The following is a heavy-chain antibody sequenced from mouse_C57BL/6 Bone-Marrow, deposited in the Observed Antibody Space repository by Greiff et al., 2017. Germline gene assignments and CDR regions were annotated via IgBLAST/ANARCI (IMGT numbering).Heavy chain of an antibody. CDR1: GYSFTGYY. Sequence: VQLQQSGPELVKPGASVKISCKASGYSFTGYYMNWVKQSPEKSLEWIGELNPSTGGTTYNQKFKAKATLTVDKSSSTAYMQLKSLPSEDSAVYYCASPLGLYAMDYWGQGTSVTVSS. D-gene: IGHD6-1*01. J-gene: IGHJ4*01. V-gene: IGHV1-42*01. CDR2: LNPSTGGT. CDR3: ASPLGLYAMDY.